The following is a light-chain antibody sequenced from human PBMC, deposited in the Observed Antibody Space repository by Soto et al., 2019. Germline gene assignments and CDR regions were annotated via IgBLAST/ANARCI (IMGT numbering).Light chain of an antibody. CDR2: EVA. CDR1: SSDVGGYNY. Sequence: QSALTQPPSASGSPGQSVTISCTGTSSDVGGYNYVSWYQQHPGKAPKLIIYEVAKRPSGVPDRISGSKSGNTASLTVSGLQAEDEADYYCSSFTTTYFYVFGPGTKVTVL. J-gene: IGLJ1*01. CDR3: SSFTTTYFYV. V-gene: IGLV2-8*01.